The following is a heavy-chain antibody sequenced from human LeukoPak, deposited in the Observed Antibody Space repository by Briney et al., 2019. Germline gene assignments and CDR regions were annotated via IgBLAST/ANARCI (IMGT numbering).Heavy chain of an antibody. D-gene: IGHD3-10*01. CDR1: GLTFSSYA. Sequence: GGSLSLSCAASGLTFSSYAMSWARKAPGKGLEWVSSISSSSSYIYYADSVKGRFTISRDNAKNSLYLQMNSLRAEDTAVYYCARVPGDYWGQGTLVTVSS. J-gene: IGHJ4*02. CDR2: ISSSSSYI. CDR3: ARVPGDY. V-gene: IGHV3-21*01.